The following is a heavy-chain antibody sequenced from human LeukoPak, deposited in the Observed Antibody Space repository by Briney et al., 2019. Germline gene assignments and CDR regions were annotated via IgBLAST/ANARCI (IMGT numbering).Heavy chain of an antibody. J-gene: IGHJ6*03. V-gene: IGHV1-2*02. Sequence: GASVKVSCKASGYTFTGYYIHWVRQAPGQGLEWMGWSNPNNGDTSYVQNFQGRVTMTRDTSISTAYMELSSLRSDDTAVYYCARDRGGSSFADYYYYYMDVWGKGTTVTVSS. CDR2: SNPNNGDT. CDR3: ARDRGGSSFADYYYYYMDV. CDR1: GYTFTGYY. D-gene: IGHD1-26*01.